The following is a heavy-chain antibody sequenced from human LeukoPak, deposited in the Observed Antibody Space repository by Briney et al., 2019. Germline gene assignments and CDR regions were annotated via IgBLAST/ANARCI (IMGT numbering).Heavy chain of an antibody. D-gene: IGHD3-10*01. CDR1: GFTFSSYA. CDR2: ISGSGGST. CDR3: ATQLTRGVRGYMDV. J-gene: IGHJ6*03. V-gene: IGHV3-23*01. Sequence: PGGSLRLSCAASGFTFSSYAMSWVRQAPGKGLEWVSDISGSGGSTYYADSVKGRFTISRDNSHNTLNLQMYSLRADDTAVYYCATQLTRGVRGYMDVWGKGTTVTVSS.